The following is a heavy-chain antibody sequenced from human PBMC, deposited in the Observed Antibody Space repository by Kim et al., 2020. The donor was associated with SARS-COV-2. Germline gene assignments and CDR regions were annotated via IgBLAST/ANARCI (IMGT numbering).Heavy chain of an antibody. J-gene: IGHJ4*02. V-gene: IGHV3-7*01. CDR2: K. D-gene: IGHD6-19*01. CDR3: AGVPPSGWSFDY. Sequence: KSYVDSVNGRSTITRDNAKNSLYLQMNSLGAEDTAVYYCAGVPPSGWSFDYWGQGTLVTVSS.